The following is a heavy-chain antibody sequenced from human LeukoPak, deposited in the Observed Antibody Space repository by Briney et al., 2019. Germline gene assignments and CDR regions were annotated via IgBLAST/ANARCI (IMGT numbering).Heavy chain of an antibody. CDR3: ARDGGGWVIDY. Sequence: GGSLRLSCAASGFTFSSYWMSWVRQAPGKGLVWVANIKQDGSEKYYVDSVKGRFTISRDNAKNSLYLQMNSLRAEDTAVYYCARDGGGWVIDYWGQGTLVTVSS. CDR1: GFTFSSYW. V-gene: IGHV3-7*01. CDR2: IKQDGSEK. J-gene: IGHJ4*02. D-gene: IGHD6-19*01.